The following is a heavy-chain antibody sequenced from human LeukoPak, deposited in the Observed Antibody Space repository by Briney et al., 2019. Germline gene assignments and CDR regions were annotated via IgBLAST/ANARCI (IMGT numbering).Heavy chain of an antibody. D-gene: IGHD6-19*01. CDR3: ASSSSGWYKFDY. V-gene: IGHV3-23*01. Sequence: GGSLRLSCAASGFTFSSYWMSWVRQAPGKGLEWVSGISASGGSTFYGDSVKGRFTISRDNSKNTLYLQMNSLRADDTAVYYCASSSSGWYKFDYWGQGTLVSVSS. CDR1: GFTFSSYW. J-gene: IGHJ4*02. CDR2: ISASGGST.